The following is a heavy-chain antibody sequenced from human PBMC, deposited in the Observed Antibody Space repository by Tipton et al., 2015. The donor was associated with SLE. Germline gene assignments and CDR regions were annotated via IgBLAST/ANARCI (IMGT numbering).Heavy chain of an antibody. V-gene: IGHV1-69*09. Sequence: QLVQSGPEVKKTGSSVKVSRKASGGTFNSFGFSWVRQAPGQGLEWMGTIIPVIGITNYAQKFQDRVTITTDESTSAVYMELNSLTSEDTAVYYCARHSNERGFSLDHWGLGTLVTVSS. CDR3: ARHSNERGFSLDH. CDR1: GGTFNSFG. J-gene: IGHJ4*02. D-gene: IGHD1-1*01. CDR2: IIPVIGIT.